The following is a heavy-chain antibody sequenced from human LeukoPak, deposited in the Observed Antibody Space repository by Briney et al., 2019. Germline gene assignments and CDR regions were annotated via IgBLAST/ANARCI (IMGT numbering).Heavy chain of an antibody. D-gene: IGHD2-2*01. CDR3: ATPVGYCSRASCYPFDY. CDR2: ISAYNGNT. CDR1: GYTFTSYG. V-gene: IGHV1-18*01. Sequence: EASVKVSCKASGYTFTSYGISWVRQAPGQGLEWMGWISAYNGNTNYAQKLQGRVTMTTDTSTSTAYMELRSLRSDDTAVYYCATPVGYCSRASCYPFDYWGQGTLVTVSS. J-gene: IGHJ4*02.